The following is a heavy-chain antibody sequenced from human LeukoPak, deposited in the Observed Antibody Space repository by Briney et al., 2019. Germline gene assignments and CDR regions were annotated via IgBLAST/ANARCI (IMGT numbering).Heavy chain of an antibody. CDR3: VSRRGYSFDY. CDR2: ISGSGDTT. V-gene: IGHV3-23*01. Sequence: GGSLRLSCAVSRFTFNNYAMSWVHQAPGKGLEWVSGISGSGDTTNYADSVKGRFTISRDNFKNTLYLQMNSLRAEDTAIYYCVSRRGYSFDYWGQGTLVTVSS. D-gene: IGHD3-22*01. CDR1: RFTFNNYA. J-gene: IGHJ4*02.